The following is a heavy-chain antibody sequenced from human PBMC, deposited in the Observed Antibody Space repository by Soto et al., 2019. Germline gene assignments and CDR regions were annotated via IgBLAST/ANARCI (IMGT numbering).Heavy chain of an antibody. CDR3: AKDYLRWAQS. CDR2: ISGSGST. D-gene: IGHD1-26*01. J-gene: IGHJ5*02. CDR1: GFTFSDYG. V-gene: IGHV3-23*01. Sequence: PWGSLRLSCAASGFTFSDYGIIWVRQAPLKGLEWVSAISGSGSTFYADSVKGRFTISRDNSKNTLYLQMNSLRAEDTAVYYCAKDYLRWAQSWGQGTLVTVSS.